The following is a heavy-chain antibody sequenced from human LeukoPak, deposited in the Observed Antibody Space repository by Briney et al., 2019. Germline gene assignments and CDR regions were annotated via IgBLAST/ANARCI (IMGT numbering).Heavy chain of an antibody. CDR2: ISYDGSEN. V-gene: IGHV3-30*18. CDR3: AKDRYSSSWYYFDY. J-gene: IGHJ4*02. Sequence: PGRSLRLSCAASGFTLSNYGMHWVRQAPGKGLEWVAVISYDGSENYYADSVKGRFTISRDKSKNTLYLQMNSLRAEDTAVYYCAKDRYSSSWYYFDYWGQGTLVTASS. D-gene: IGHD6-13*01. CDR1: GFTLSNYG.